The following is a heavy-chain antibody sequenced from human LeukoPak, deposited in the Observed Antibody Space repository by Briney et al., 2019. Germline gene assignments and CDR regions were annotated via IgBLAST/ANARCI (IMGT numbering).Heavy chain of an antibody. CDR2: IYNSANT. D-gene: IGHD5-12*01. Sequence: SETLSLTCTVSGGSISSSSYCWDWIRQPPGKGLEWIGNIYNSANTHYNPSLKTRITMSVDTSKNQFSLKLNSVTAADTGIYYCARHSRSAYTGYENAFDIWGQGTMVTVSS. CDR3: ARHSRSAYTGYENAFDI. V-gene: IGHV4-39*01. CDR1: GGSISSSSYC. J-gene: IGHJ3*02.